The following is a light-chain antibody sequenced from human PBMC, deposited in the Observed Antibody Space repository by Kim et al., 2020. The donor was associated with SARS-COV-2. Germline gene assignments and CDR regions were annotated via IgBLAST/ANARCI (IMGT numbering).Light chain of an antibody. CDR1: ASNIGTYT. Sequence: ELTQPPSASGTPGQRVTISCSGSASNIGTYTVNWYQQLPGSAPKLLMYGNSQRPSGVPDRFSGSKSGTSVSLAISGLQSEDEADYYCAAWDDSLSGPVFGGGTQLTVL. V-gene: IGLV1-44*01. CDR2: GNS. J-gene: IGLJ3*02. CDR3: AAWDDSLSGPV.